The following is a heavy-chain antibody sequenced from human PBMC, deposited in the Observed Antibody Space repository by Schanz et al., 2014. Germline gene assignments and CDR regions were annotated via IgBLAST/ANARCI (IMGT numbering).Heavy chain of an antibody. J-gene: IGHJ4*02. CDR1: GFTASSHS. V-gene: IGHV3-7*05. Sequence: EVQLVESGGGLVKPGGSLRLSCGVSGFTASSHSMNWVRQAPGKGLEWVANIKQDESEKYYVDSVKGRFTISRDNAKNTLYLQMNSLRAEDTAVYYCAKGRFGELSAFDIWGQGTLVTVSS. D-gene: IGHD3-10*01. CDR3: AKGRFGELSAFDI. CDR2: IKQDESEK.